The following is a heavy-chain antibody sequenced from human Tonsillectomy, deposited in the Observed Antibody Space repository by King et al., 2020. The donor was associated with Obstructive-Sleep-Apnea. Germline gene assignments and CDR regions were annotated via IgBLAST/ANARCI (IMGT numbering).Heavy chain of an antibody. CDR2: IRQDGGDQ. Sequence: EVQLVESGGGLVQPGGSLRLSCAVSGFTFTNYWMSWVRQAPGKGLEWVANIRQDGGDQFYADSVKGRTTISRDNAKNSLYLQMNSLRAEDTAVYYCTRDYASTGTAGYYGIDYWGQGTLVTVSS. CDR1: GFTFTNYW. J-gene: IGHJ4*02. V-gene: IGHV3-7*01. D-gene: IGHD3-22*01. CDR3: TRDYASTGTAGYYGIDY.